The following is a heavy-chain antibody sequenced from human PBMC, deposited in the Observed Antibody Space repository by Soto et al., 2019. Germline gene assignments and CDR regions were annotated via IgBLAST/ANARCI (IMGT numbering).Heavy chain of an antibody. CDR2: FDPEDGET. D-gene: IGHD6-13*01. CDR1: GYTLTELS. V-gene: IGHV1-24*01. Sequence: ASVKVSCKVSGYTLTELSMHWVRQAPVKGLEWMGGFDPEDGETIYAQKFQGRVTMTEDTSTDTAYMELSSLRSEDTAVYYCATGGIAAAGTLLFDYWGQGTLVTVSS. CDR3: ATGGIAAAGTLLFDY. J-gene: IGHJ4*02.